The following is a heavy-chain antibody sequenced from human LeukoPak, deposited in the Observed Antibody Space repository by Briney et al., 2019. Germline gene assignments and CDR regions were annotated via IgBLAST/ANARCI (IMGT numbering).Heavy chain of an antibody. CDR3: AKAKCSSTSCYSDY. CDR2: ISGSGGTT. CDR1: GFTFSSYA. V-gene: IGHV3-23*01. Sequence: PGGSLRLSCAASGFTFSSYAMSWVRQAPGKRLECVSAISGSGGTTYYADSVKGRFTISRDNSKNTLDLQMNSLRAEDTAVYYCAKAKCSSTSCYSDYWGQGTLVTVSS. D-gene: IGHD2-2*01. J-gene: IGHJ4*02.